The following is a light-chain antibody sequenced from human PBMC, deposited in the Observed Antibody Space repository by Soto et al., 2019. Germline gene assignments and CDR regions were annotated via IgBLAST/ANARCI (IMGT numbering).Light chain of an antibody. Sequence: QSVLAQPPSASGAPGQRVTISWCGSNSNIESNYVYWYQQLPGTAPKLLIYRNNQRPSGVPDRFSGSKSDTSASLAISGLRSEDEAVYYCATWDDSLSDVIFGGGTKLTVL. V-gene: IGLV1-47*01. CDR1: NSNIESNY. J-gene: IGLJ2*01. CDR3: ATWDDSLSDVI. CDR2: RNN.